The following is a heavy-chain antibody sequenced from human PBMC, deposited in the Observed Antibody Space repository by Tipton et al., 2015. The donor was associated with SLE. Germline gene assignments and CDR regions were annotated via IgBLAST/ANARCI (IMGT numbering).Heavy chain of an antibody. CDR1: GGSISSYY. D-gene: IGHD1-1*01. J-gene: IGHJ6*02. V-gene: IGHV4-59*01. CDR2: IYYSGST. Sequence: TLSLTCTVSGGSISSYYWSWIRQPPGKGLEWIGYIYYSGSTNYNPSLKSRVTISVDTSKNQFSLKLSSVTAADTAVYYCARDRNNWNLHGMDVWGQGTTVTVSS. CDR3: ARDRNNWNLHGMDV.